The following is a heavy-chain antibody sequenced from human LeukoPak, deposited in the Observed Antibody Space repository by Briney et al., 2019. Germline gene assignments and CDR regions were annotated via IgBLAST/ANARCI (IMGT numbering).Heavy chain of an antibody. CDR2: ISTSSIYI. CDR3: ARSLTKVRGYDY. D-gene: IGHD3-10*01. Sequence: PGGSLRLSCAASGFKFSRYNMNWVRQAPGKGLEWVSSISTSSIYIYYEDSAKGRFTVSRDNARNSLSLQMNSLRTEDTAVYYCARSLTKVRGYDYWGQGTLVTVSS. V-gene: IGHV3-21*01. CDR1: GFKFSRYN. J-gene: IGHJ4*02.